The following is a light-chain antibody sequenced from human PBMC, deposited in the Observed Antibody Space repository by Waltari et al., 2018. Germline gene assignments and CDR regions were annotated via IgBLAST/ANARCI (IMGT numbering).Light chain of an antibody. Sequence: DIVMTQSPLSLPVTPGEPASISCRSSQSLMHSNGNPYLDWYLQKPGQSPQLLIYLGSNRASGVPGRFSCSESGTDFTLKISRVEAEDVGVYYCMQALQTPLTFGGGTKVEIK. CDR3: MQALQTPLT. V-gene: IGKV2-28*01. J-gene: IGKJ4*01. CDR1: QSLMHSNGNPY. CDR2: LGS.